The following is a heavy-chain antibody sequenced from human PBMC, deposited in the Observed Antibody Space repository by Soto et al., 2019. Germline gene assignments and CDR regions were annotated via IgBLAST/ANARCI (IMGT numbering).Heavy chain of an antibody. CDR1: GFTFSNAW. CDR3: TTRSHWNYHYYYYYYMDV. CDR2: IKSKTDGGKT. D-gene: IGHD1-7*01. V-gene: IGHV3-15*01. J-gene: IGHJ6*03. Sequence: GGSLRLSCAASGFTFSNAWMSWVRQAPGKGLEWVGRIKSKTDGGKTDYAAPVKGRFTISRDDSKNTLYLQMNSLKTEDTAVYYCTTRSHWNYHYYYYYYMDVWGKGTTVTVSS.